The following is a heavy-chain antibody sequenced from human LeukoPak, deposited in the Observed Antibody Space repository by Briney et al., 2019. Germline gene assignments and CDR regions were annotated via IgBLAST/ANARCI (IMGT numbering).Heavy chain of an antibody. Sequence: GGSLRLSCAASGFTFSSYSMNWVRQAPGKGLEWVSSISSSSYIYYADSVKGRFTISIDNAKNSLYLQMNSLRAEDTAVYYCARDHTAMSNFDYWGQGTLVTVSS. CDR3: ARDHTAMSNFDY. V-gene: IGHV3-21*01. CDR1: GFTFSSYS. D-gene: IGHD5-18*01. CDR2: ISSSSYI. J-gene: IGHJ4*02.